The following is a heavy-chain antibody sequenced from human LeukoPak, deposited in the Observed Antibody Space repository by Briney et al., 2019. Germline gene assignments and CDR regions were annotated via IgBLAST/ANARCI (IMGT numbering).Heavy chain of an antibody. V-gene: IGHV4-39*01. Sequence: SETPSLTCTVSGGSISSSSYYWGWIRQPPGKGLEWIGSIYYSGSTYYNPSLKSRVTISVDTSKNQFSLKLSSVTAADTAVYYCASYVLRYFDWLPFDYWGQGTLVTVSS. CDR2: IYYSGST. D-gene: IGHD3-9*01. CDR3: ASYVLRYFDWLPFDY. J-gene: IGHJ4*02. CDR1: GGSISSSSYY.